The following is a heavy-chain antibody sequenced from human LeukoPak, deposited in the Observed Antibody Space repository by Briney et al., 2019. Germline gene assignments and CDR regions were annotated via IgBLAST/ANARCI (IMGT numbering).Heavy chain of an antibody. CDR3: TTSNYTPRPDGTWQWLVFFDY. V-gene: IGHV3-15*01. J-gene: IGHJ4*02. CDR1: GFTFSNAW. D-gene: IGHD6-19*01. CDR2: IKSKTDGGTT. Sequence: PGGSLRLSCAASGFTFSNAWMSWVRQAPGKGLEWVGRIKSKTDGGTTDYAAPVKGRFTISRDDSKNTLYLQMNSLKTEDTAVYYCTTSNYTPRPDGTWQWLVFFDYWGQGTLVTVSS.